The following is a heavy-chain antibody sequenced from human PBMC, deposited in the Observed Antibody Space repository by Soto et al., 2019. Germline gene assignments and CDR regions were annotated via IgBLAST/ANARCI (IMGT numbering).Heavy chain of an antibody. CDR2: INHSGST. D-gene: IGHD3-3*01. Sequence: LSETLSLTCAVYGGSFSGYYWSWIRQPPGKGLEWIGEINHSGSTNYNPSLKSRVTISVDTSKNQFSLKLSSVTAADTAVYYCARGGSYYDFWSGPSNWFDPWGQGTLVTVSS. J-gene: IGHJ5*02. V-gene: IGHV4-34*01. CDR1: GGSFSGYY. CDR3: ARGGSYYDFWSGPSNWFDP.